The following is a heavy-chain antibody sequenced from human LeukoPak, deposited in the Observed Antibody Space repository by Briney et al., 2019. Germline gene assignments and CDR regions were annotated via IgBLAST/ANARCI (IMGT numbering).Heavy chain of an antibody. Sequence: GGSLRLSCAASGFTFSSYAMSWVRQAPGKGLEWVSAISGSGGSTYYADSVKGRFTISRDNSKNTLYLQMNSLRAEDTAVYYCAKVRVSIAVALKPDFDYWGQGTLVTVSS. CDR2: ISGSGGST. V-gene: IGHV3-23*01. CDR3: AKVRVSIAVALKPDFDY. D-gene: IGHD6-19*01. CDR1: GFTFSSYA. J-gene: IGHJ4*02.